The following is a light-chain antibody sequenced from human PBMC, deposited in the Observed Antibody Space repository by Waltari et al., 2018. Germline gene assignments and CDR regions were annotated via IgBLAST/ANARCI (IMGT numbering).Light chain of an antibody. J-gene: IGLJ2*01. CDR3: AAWDDSLKGVL. V-gene: IGLV1-36*01. CDR2: ADD. Sequence: QSVLTQPPSVSEAPRPRVTISCSGSRSNIGNNAVNWYQQVPGKAPKLLVFADDLLPSGVSDRFSGSKSGTSASLAISGLRSEDEGVYFCAAWDDSLKGVLFGGGTKLTVL. CDR1: RSNIGNNA.